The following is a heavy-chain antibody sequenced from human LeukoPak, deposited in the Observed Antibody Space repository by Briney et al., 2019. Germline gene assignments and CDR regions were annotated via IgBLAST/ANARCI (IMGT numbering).Heavy chain of an antibody. Sequence: GGSLRLSCAASGFTFSNYAMSWVRQAPGKGLEWVSAISGSGDNTNYADSVKGRFTISRDNSKNTLYLQMNSLRAEDTAVYYCARDGFGTGSNWGQGTLVTVSS. CDR1: GFTFSNYA. CDR2: ISGSGDNT. J-gene: IGHJ4*02. V-gene: IGHV3-23*01. D-gene: IGHD3-16*01. CDR3: ARDGFGTGSN.